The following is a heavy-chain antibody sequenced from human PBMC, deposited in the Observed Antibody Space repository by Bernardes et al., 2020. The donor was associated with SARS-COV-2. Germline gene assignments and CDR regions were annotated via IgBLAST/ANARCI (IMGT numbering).Heavy chain of an antibody. CDR1: GGTFSSYA. CDR2: IIPIFGTA. CDR3: ALYYDSSGYVDY. J-gene: IGHJ4*02. D-gene: IGHD3-22*01. Sequence: SVKVSCKASGGTFSSYAISWVRQAPGQGLEWMGGIIPIFGTANYAQKFQGRVTITADESTSTAYMELSSLRSEDTAVYYCALYYDSSGYVDYWGQGTLVTVSS. V-gene: IGHV1-69*13.